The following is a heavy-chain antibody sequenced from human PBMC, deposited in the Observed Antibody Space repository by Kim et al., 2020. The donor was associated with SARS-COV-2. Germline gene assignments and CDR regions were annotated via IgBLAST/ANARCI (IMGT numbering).Heavy chain of an antibody. V-gene: IGHV4-59*08. Sequence: SETLSLTCTVSGGSISSYYWSWIRQPPGKGLEWIGYIYYSGSTNYNPSLKSRVTISVDTSKNQFSLKLSSVTAADTAVYYCARHNEVRGGYDLGGDYFDYWGQGTLVTVSS. CDR2: IYYSGST. CDR1: GGSISSYY. D-gene: IGHD5-12*01. CDR3: ARHNEVRGGYDLGGDYFDY. J-gene: IGHJ4*02.